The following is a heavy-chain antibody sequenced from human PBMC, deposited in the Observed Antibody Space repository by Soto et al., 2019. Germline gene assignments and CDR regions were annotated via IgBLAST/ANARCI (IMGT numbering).Heavy chain of an antibody. CDR3: ARVESYGYYFDY. V-gene: IGHV1-69*04. D-gene: IGHD5-18*01. CDR1: GYTFSSYF. Sequence: SVKVSCKASGYTFSSYFISWVRQAPGQGLEWMGRIIPILGIANYAQKFQGRVTITADKSASTAYMELSSLRSEDTAVYYCARVESYGYYFDYWGQGTLVTVSS. J-gene: IGHJ4*02. CDR2: IIPILGIA.